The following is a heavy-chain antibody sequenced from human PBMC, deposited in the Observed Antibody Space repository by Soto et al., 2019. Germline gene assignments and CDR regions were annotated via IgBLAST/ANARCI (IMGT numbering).Heavy chain of an antibody. V-gene: IGHV4-30-2*01. Sequence: ASETLSLTCAVSGGSISSCGYSWSWIRQPPGKGLEWIGYIYHSGSTYYNPSLKSRVTISVDRSKNQFSLKLSSVTAADTAVYYCARAPVSNYYDSSGYFDYWGQGTLVTVSS. CDR1: GGSISSCGYS. D-gene: IGHD3-22*01. J-gene: IGHJ4*02. CDR3: ARAPVSNYYDSSGYFDY. CDR2: IYHSGST.